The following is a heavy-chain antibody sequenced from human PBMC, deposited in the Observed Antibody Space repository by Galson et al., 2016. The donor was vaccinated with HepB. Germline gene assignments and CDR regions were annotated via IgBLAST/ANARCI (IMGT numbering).Heavy chain of an antibody. CDR3: AREYWTYYYDSSGYYFDY. V-gene: IGHV1-3*01. CDR1: GYTFTNHA. J-gene: IGHJ4*02. D-gene: IGHD3-22*01. Sequence: SVKVSCKASGYTFTNHAVHWVRQAPGQRLEWMGWINAGNGNTKYSQKFQGRVTITRDTSAGTAYMELSSLRSEDTAVYYCAREYWTYYYDSSGYYFDYWGQGTLVTVSS. CDR2: INAGNGNT.